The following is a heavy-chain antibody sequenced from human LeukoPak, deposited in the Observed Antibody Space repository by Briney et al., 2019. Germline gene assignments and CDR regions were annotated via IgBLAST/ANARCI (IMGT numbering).Heavy chain of an antibody. CDR1: GGSVSGYY. CDR2: VYYSGST. Sequence: TETLSLTCVVSGGSVSGYYWGWIRQPPGRGLEWIGYVYYSGSTNYNPSFKSRITISVDTSRNQFSLQLSSVTAADTAVYYCARIHRYCSGGACYVLDNWGQGTLVAVSS. D-gene: IGHD2-15*01. J-gene: IGHJ4*02. CDR3: ARIHRYCSGGACYVLDN. V-gene: IGHV4-59*02.